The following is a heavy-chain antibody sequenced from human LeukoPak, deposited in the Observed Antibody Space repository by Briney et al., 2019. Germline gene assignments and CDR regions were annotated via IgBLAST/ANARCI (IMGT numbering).Heavy chain of an antibody. Sequence: QPGGSLRLSCAASGFTFSSYAMHWVRQAPGKGLEWVALISYDGSNKYYADSVKGRFTVSRDNSKNTLFLQMNSLRAEDTAVYYCAKVGSYHDFDYWGQGTLVTVSS. J-gene: IGHJ4*02. CDR2: ISYDGSNK. CDR3: AKVGSYHDFDY. V-gene: IGHV3-30*18. CDR1: GFTFSSYA. D-gene: IGHD3-22*01.